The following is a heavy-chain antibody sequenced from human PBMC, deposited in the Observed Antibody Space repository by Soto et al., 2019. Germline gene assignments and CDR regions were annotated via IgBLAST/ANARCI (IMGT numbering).Heavy chain of an antibody. CDR1: GGSISSYY. CDR2: IYYSGST. D-gene: IGHD6-13*01. CDR3: ARVLSSSWYHYYGMDV. J-gene: IGHJ6*02. V-gene: IGHV4-59*01. Sequence: QVQLQESGPGLVKPSETLSLTCTVSGGSISSYYWSWIRQPPGKGLEWIGYIYYSGSTNYNPSLKSRVTISVDTSKNQFSLKLSSVTAADTVVYYCARVLSSSWYHYYGMDVWGQGTTVTVSS.